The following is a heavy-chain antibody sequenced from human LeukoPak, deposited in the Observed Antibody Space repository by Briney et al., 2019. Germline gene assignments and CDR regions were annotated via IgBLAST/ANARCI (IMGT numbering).Heavy chain of an antibody. CDR1: GGTFSSYA. J-gene: IGHJ6*03. CDR3: ARDSKDIVVVPAAIWIYYMDV. V-gene: IGHV1-69*13. Sequence: SVKVSCKASGGTFSSYAISWVRQAPGQGLEWMGGIIPIFGTANYAQKFQGRVTITADESTSTAYMELSSLRSEDTAVYYCARDSKDIVVVPAAIWIYYMDVWGKGTTVTVSS. D-gene: IGHD2-2*01. CDR2: IIPIFGTA.